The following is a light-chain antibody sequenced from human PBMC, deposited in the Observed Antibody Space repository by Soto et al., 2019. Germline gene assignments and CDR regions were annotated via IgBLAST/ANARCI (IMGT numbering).Light chain of an antibody. Sequence: QSALTQPPSASGSPGQSVTISCTGTSSDVGGYNYLSWYQQHPGKAPKLLIYEITKRASGVPNHFSGSKSGNTASLTVSGLQAEDEADYYCSSLADGDNYVFGTGTKLTVL. CDR2: EIT. CDR3: SSLADGDNYV. J-gene: IGLJ1*01. V-gene: IGLV2-8*01. CDR1: SSDVGGYNY.